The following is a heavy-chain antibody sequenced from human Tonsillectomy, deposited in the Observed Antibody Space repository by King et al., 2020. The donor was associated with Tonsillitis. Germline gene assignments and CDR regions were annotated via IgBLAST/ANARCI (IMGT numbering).Heavy chain of an antibody. CDR2: MNRNSGNT. D-gene: IGHD3-22*01. J-gene: IGHJ4*02. V-gene: IGHV1-8*01. CDR1: GYTFTSYD. CDR3: ARVSDSSGYYYFDC. Sequence: QLVQSGAEVKKPGASVKVYCRASGYTFTSYDINWVRQATGQGLEWMGWMNRNSGNTGYAQKFQVRVTMTSNTSISTVYMELRSLRSDDTAVYYYARVSDSSGYYYFDCWRQENLVTASS.